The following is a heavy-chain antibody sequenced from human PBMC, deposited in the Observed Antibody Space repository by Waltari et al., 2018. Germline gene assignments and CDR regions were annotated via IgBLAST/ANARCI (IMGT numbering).Heavy chain of an antibody. D-gene: IGHD3-16*01. CDR3: VRGIGDY. CDR1: GFGFRRYW. V-gene: IGHV3-74*01. J-gene: IGHJ4*02. CDR2: INGEGTLI. Sequence: EVQLVESGGGLVQPGGSLRLSCAASGFGFRRYWMHWVRQPPGKGLVWVSRINGEGTLISYADSVKGRFTVSRDNAKNTLYLQRNSLRGEDTAVYYCVRGIGDYWGQGTLVTVSS.